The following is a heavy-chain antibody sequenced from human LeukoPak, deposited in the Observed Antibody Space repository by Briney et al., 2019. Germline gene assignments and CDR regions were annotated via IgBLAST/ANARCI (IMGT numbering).Heavy chain of an antibody. CDR1: NASISCYY. CDR2: MYYSGST. J-gene: IGHJ5*02. V-gene: IGHV4-59*08. Sequence: SQTLVHTFTTENASISCYYWSWIPEPPAKGLEWNGHMYYSGSTNYNPSLKSRFTISVDTSKNQFSLKLSSVTAADTAVYYCARHRRYCTNGVCSDNWFDPWGQGALVTVSS. D-gene: IGHD2-8*01. CDR3: ARHRRYCTNGVCSDNWFDP.